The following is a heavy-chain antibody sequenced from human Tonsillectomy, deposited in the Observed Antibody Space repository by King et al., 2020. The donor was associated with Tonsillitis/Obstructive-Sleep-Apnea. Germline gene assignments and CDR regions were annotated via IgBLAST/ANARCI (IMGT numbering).Heavy chain of an antibody. V-gene: IGHV2-5*02. CDR1: GFSLTTSGVG. CDR3: AHSPYNNNWLNWFDP. D-gene: IGHD1-1*01. CDR2: TYWDDDK. J-gene: IGHJ5*02. Sequence: ITLKESGPTLVKPTQTLTLTCTFSGFSLTTSGVGVGWIRQPPGKALEWLALTYWDDDKRYSPSLKSRLTITKDTSKNQVVLTMTNMDPVDTATYYCAHSPYNNNWLNWFDPWGQGTLVTVSS.